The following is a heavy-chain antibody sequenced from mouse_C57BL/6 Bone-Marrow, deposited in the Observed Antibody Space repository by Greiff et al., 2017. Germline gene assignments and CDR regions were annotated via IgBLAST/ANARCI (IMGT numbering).Heavy chain of an antibody. Sequence: VQLQQPGAELVKPGASVKMSCKASGYTFTSYWITWVKQRPGQGLEWIGDIYPGSGSTNYNEKFKSKATLTVETSSSTAYMQRSSLTSEESAVYYCVGNLLWLLPYYFDYWGQGTTLTVSS. CDR2: IYPGSGST. J-gene: IGHJ2*01. CDR3: VGNLLWLLPYYFDY. CDR1: GYTFTSYW. V-gene: IGHV1-55*01. D-gene: IGHD2-9*01.